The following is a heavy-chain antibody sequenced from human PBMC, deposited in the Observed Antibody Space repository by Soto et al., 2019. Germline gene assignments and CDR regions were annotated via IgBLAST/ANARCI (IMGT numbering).Heavy chain of an antibody. CDR2: SA. J-gene: IGHJ5*02. Sequence: QVQLVQSGAEVKKPGSSVKVSCKASGGTFSIYTISWVRQAPGQGLEWMGGSANSAQKFQGRLTVTADESTSTVYLELSSLTSEDTAVYYCAREGNPDIAWFDPWGQGTLVSVSS. V-gene: IGHV1-69*01. CDR3: AREGNPDIAWFDP. CDR1: GGTFSIYT. D-gene: IGHD2-15*01.